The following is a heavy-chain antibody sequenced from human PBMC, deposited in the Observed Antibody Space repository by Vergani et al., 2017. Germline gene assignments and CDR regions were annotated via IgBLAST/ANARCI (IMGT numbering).Heavy chain of an antibody. CDR1: GFTFNSYG. CDR2: IRSDESRR. Sequence: QVQLVESGGGVVQPGGSLRLSCAASGFTFNSYGMHWVRQAPGKGLEWVASIRSDESRRYYGDSMEGPFTISRDNAKNSLYLQMNSLRAEDMALYYCAKGEGATPDTALTSWGQGTLVTVSS. D-gene: IGHD1-26*01. CDR3: AKGEGATPDTALTS. J-gene: IGHJ4*02. V-gene: IGHV3-30*02.